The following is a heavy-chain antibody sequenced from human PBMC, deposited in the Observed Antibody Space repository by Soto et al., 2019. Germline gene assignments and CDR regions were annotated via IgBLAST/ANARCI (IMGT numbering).Heavy chain of an antibody. D-gene: IGHD3-22*01. V-gene: IGHV3-66*01. Sequence: GGSLRLSCAASGFTASSNYRSWVRQAPGKGLEWVSVIYSGGSTYYADSVKGRFTISRDNSKNTLYLQMNSLRAEDTAVYYCARRIYYYDSSGPLDYYSYGMDVWGQGTTVTVSS. CDR3: ARRIYYYDSSGPLDYYSYGMDV. CDR1: GFTASSNY. CDR2: IYSGGST. J-gene: IGHJ6*02.